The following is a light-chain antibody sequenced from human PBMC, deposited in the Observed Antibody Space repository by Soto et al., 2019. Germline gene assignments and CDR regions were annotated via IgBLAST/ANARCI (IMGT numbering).Light chain of an antibody. V-gene: IGKV1-6*01. CDR1: QDIRDD. Sequence: AIQMTQSPSSLSASVGERVTITCRASQDIRDDLGWYQQKQGKSPKLLIYAASNLQSSVSSRFSGSGSGTEFTLTISSLQPEDFATYYCLQDHKYPWTFGQGTKVDIK. CDR2: AAS. J-gene: IGKJ1*01. CDR3: LQDHKYPWT.